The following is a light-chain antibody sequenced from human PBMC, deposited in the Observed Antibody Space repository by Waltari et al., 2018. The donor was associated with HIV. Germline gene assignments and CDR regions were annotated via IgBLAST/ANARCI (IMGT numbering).Light chain of an antibody. CDR3: AVWDGSLSAWL. J-gene: IGLJ3*02. CDR2: RNK. V-gene: IGLV1-47*01. CDR1: SSNTGNTF. Sequence: QSVLTQSPSPSASPGQRVTISCSGTSSNTGNTFVSWYQRLPGTARKLLIFRNKQRPSGVPDRFSGSKSDTSASRVISVLRSEDETEYFCAVWDGSLSAWLFGGGTKVAVL.